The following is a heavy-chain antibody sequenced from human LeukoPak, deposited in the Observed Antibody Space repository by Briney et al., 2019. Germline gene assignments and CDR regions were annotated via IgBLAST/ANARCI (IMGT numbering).Heavy chain of an antibody. V-gene: IGHV3-74*01. CDR2: IISDGSTT. CDR1: GFTFSSHW. J-gene: IGHJ4*02. CDR3: ATHSYYYGSGSYPHYLDY. D-gene: IGHD3-10*01. Sequence: GGSLRLSCAASGFTFSSHWMHWVRQAPGKGLVWVSRIISDGSTTNYADSVKGRFTIFRDNAKNTLYLQMNSLRAEDTALYYCATHSYYYGSGSYPHYLDYWGQGTLVTVSS.